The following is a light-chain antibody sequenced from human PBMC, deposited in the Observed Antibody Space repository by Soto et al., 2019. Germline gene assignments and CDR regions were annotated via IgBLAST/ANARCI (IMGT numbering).Light chain of an antibody. V-gene: IGKV3-15*01. Sequence: EIVMTQSPATLSVSPGERATLSCRASQSVSSNLAWYQQKPDQAPRLLIYGASTRATGIPARFSGSGSGTEFTLTISSLQSEDFAVYCCQQYNNWPPVTFGQGTRLEIK. CDR1: QSVSSN. J-gene: IGKJ5*01. CDR2: GAS. CDR3: QQYNNWPPVT.